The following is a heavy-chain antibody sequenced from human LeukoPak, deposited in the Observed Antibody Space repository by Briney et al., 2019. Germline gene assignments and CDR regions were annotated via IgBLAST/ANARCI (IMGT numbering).Heavy chain of an antibody. CDR3: AFLPYDYVWGSYRYPRPYYFDY. J-gene: IGHJ4*02. CDR2: INPNSGGT. V-gene: IGHV1-2*02. Sequence: GASVKVSCKASGYTFTSYDINWVRQATGQGLEWMGWINPNSGGTNYAQKFQGRVTMTRDTSISTAYMELSRLRSDDTAVYYCAFLPYDYVWGSYRYPRPYYFDYWGQGTLVNVSS. CDR1: GYTFTSYD. D-gene: IGHD3-16*02.